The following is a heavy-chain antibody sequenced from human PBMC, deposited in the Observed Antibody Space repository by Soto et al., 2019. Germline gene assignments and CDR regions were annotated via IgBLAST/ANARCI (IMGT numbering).Heavy chain of an antibody. CDR3: ARELYCSGGSCPGYYYYYMDV. CDR2: IIPILGIA. V-gene: IGHV1-69*04. Sequence: ASVKVSCKASVGTFSSYTISWVRQAPGQGLEWMGRIIPILGIANYAQKFQGRVTITADKSTSTAYMELSSLRSEDTAVYYCARELYCSGGSCPGYYYYYMDVWGKGTTVTVSS. J-gene: IGHJ6*03. CDR1: VGTFSSYT. D-gene: IGHD2-15*01.